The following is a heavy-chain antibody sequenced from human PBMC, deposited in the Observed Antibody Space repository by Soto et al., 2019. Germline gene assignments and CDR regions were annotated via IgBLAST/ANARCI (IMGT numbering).Heavy chain of an antibody. J-gene: IGHJ4*02. CDR1: GYSFTSLD. CDR2: VSGYNGNF. CDR3: AREVDIVPTPGGDY. Sequence: ASVKVSCKASGYSFTSLDINWVRQTAGQGLEWMGWVSGYNGNFMYAEKVEERVNMTTDTSTNTAYMELRSLRSDDTAIYYCAREVDIVPTPGGDYWGQGTLVTVSS. D-gene: IGHD5-12*01. V-gene: IGHV1-18*01.